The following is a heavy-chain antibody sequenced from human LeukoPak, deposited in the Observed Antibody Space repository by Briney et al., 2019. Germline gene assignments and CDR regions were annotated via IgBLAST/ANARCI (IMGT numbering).Heavy chain of an antibody. J-gene: IGHJ4*02. CDR1: GFTFTTYW. V-gene: IGHV3-7*01. CDR3: ARVGGLVTGFDY. CDR2: IKQDGTEK. Sequence: GGSLRLSCAASGFTFTTYWLGWVRQPPGKGLEWVANIKQDGTEKYYVDSVKGRFTISRDNSKNTLYLQMNSLRAEDTAVYYCARVGGLVTGFDYWGQGTLVTVSS. D-gene: IGHD3/OR15-3a*01.